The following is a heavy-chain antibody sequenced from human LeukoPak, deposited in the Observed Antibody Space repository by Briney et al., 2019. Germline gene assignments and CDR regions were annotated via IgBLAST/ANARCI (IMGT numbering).Heavy chain of an antibody. J-gene: IGHJ6*04. CDR1: GFTFSSYE. CDR2: ISSSGSTI. Sequence: GGSLRRSCAASGFTFSSYEMDWLRQAPGKGLEWVSYISSSGSTIYYADSVKGRFTISRDNAKNSLYLQMNSLRAEDTAVYYCAELGITMIGGVWGKGTTLTIST. D-gene: IGHD3-10*02. CDR3: AELGITMIGGV. V-gene: IGHV3-48*03.